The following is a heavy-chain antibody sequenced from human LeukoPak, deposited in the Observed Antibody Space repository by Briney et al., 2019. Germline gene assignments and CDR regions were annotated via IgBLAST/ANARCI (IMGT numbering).Heavy chain of an antibody. V-gene: IGHV4-59*01. D-gene: IGHD3-10*01. CDR3: ARDRGGTMVRGAYGRFDY. Sequence: SETLSLTCTVSGGSISSYYWSWIRQPPGKGLEWIGYIYYSGSTNYNPSLKSRVTISVDTSKNQFSLKLSSVTAADTAVYYCARDRGGTMVRGAYGRFDYWGQGTLVTVSS. CDR1: GGSISSYY. CDR2: IYYSGST. J-gene: IGHJ4*02.